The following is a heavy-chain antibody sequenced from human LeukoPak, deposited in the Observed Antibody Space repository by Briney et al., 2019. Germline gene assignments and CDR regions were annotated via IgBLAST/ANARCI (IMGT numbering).Heavy chain of an antibody. CDR2: ISGGGTT. V-gene: IGHV3-53*01. D-gene: IGHD3-22*01. J-gene: IGHJ3*02. CDR1: GFTVSDNY. Sequence: PGGSLRLSCAASGFTVSDNYTSWVRHAPGKGLEWVSAISGGGTTYYADSVKGRFIISRDNSKNTVYLQMNSLRAEDTAVYYCARGGDTIGSIRSAFDIWGQGTMVTVSS. CDR3: ARGGDTIGSIRSAFDI.